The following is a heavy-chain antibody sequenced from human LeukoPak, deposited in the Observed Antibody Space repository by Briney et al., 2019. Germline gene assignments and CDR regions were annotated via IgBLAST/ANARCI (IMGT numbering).Heavy chain of an antibody. D-gene: IGHD3-22*01. CDR2: ISSSSSTI. J-gene: IGHJ4*02. CDR1: GFTFSSYG. V-gene: IGHV3-48*01. CDR3: ARYYDSSGYYYFDY. Sequence: GGSLRLSCAASGFTFSSYGMNWVRQAPGKGREWVSYISSSSSTIYYADSVKGRFTISRDNAKNSLYLQMNSLRAEDTAVYYCARYYDSSGYYYFDYWGQGTLVTVSS.